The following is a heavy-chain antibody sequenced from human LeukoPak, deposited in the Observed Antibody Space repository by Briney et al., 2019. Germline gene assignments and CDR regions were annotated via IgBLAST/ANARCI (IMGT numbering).Heavy chain of an antibody. D-gene: IGHD3-16*01. CDR1: GFIISIYA. Sequence: GGSLRLSCAASGFIISIYAMNWVSQAPGKGLEWISYVSANGDTIYHADSVRGRFTISRENAKNSLYLQMNSLRDEDTALYYSVSPYGGLLHYWGQGTLVTVSS. V-gene: IGHV3-48*03. CDR2: VSANGDTI. CDR3: VSPYGGLLHY. J-gene: IGHJ4*02.